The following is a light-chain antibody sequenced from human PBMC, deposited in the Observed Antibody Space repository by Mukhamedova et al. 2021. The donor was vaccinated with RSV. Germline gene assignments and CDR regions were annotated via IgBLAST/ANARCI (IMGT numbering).Light chain of an antibody. Sequence: WYQRRLHGKAPKLLIYAAFSLQGGVPSRFSGRGSGTDFSLTISSLQPEDSATYYCQQSYSSPWTFGQGTKVEIK. CDR3: QQSYSSPWT. V-gene: IGKV1-39*01. CDR2: AAF. J-gene: IGKJ1*01.